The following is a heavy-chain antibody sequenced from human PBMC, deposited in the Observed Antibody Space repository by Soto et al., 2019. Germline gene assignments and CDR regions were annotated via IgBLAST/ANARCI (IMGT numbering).Heavy chain of an antibody. Sequence: SETLSLTCTVSGGSISSYYWSWIRQPPGKGLEWIGYIYYSGSTNYNPSLKSRVTISVDTSKNQFSLKLSSVTAADTAVYYCARNYDFWSGSLGYWGQGTLVTVSS. V-gene: IGHV4-59*01. CDR1: GGSISSYY. CDR2: IYYSGST. CDR3: ARNYDFWSGSLGY. D-gene: IGHD3-3*01. J-gene: IGHJ4*02.